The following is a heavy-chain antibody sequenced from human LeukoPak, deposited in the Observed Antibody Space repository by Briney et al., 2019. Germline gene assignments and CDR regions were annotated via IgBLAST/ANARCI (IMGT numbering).Heavy chain of an antibody. J-gene: IGHJ4*02. V-gene: IGHV3-48*01. D-gene: IGHD4-23*01. CDR2: ISSSSVTI. CDR1: GFPFNSYG. Sequence: GGSLRLSCAASGFPFNSYGMKWVRQATGKGLEWLSYISSSSVTIHYADSVKGRFTISRDNAQRSLYLQMTSLRAEDTAVYYCATTPVVTPDGHSDYWGQGTLVSVSS. CDR3: ATTPVVTPDGHSDY.